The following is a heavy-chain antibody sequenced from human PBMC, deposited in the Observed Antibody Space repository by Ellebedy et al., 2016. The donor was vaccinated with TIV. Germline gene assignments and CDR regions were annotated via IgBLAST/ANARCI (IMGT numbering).Heavy chain of an antibody. Sequence: ASVKVSCKASGYTFTSYGISWVRQAPGQGLEWMGWISAYTGNTNYAQKVQGRVTMTTDTSTSTAYMELRSLRSDDTAVYYCARITSGFDGRDYWGQGTLAVVSS. CDR2: ISAYTGNT. D-gene: IGHD5-12*01. CDR3: ARITSGFDGRDY. J-gene: IGHJ4*02. CDR1: GYTFTSYG. V-gene: IGHV1-18*04.